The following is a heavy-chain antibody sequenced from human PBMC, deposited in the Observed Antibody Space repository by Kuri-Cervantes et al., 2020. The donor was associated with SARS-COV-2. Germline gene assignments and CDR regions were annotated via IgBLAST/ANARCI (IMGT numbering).Heavy chain of an antibody. CDR3: VKDPKGFGVSFLVAAFDT. CDR1: GFSFSSYA. V-gene: IGHV3-64D*08. Sequence: GGSLRLSCSASGFSFSSYAMHWVRQPPGKGLEYVSAISSNGGSTYYADSVKGRFTISRDNSKSTLYLQMSSLRAEDTAVYYCVKDPKGFGVSFLVAAFDTWGQGTMVTVSS. J-gene: IGHJ3*02. CDR2: ISSNGGST. D-gene: IGHD3-3*02.